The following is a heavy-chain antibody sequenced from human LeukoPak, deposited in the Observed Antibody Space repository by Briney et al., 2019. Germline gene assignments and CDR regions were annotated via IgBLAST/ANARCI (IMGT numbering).Heavy chain of an antibody. Sequence: GGSLRLSCAASGFTFGDYTMNWVRQAPGKGLEWVSSISSSSSYIYYADSVKGRFTISRDNAKNSLSLQMKSLRAEDTAVYYCVRGEYGYGPLDYYYYMDVWGKGTTVTVSS. J-gene: IGHJ6*03. D-gene: IGHD5-18*01. CDR1: GFTFGDYT. CDR2: ISSSSSYI. V-gene: IGHV3-21*01. CDR3: VRGEYGYGPLDYYYYMDV.